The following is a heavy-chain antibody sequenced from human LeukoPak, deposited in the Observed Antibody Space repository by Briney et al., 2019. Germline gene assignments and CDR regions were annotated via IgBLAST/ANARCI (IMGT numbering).Heavy chain of an antibody. J-gene: IGHJ4*02. Sequence: PGGSLRLSCAASGFTFSSYVMTWVRQAPGKGLEWGAVISYDGSNKYYADSVKGRFTISRDNSKNTLYLQMNSLRAEDTAVYYCARRDYYGSGSYLLDYWGQGTLVTVSS. D-gene: IGHD3-10*01. CDR3: ARRDYYGSGSYLLDY. V-gene: IGHV3-30-3*01. CDR1: GFTFSSYV. CDR2: ISYDGSNK.